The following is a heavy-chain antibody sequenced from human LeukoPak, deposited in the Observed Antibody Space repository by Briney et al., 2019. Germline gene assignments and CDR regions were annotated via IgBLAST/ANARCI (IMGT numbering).Heavy chain of an antibody. CDR3: ARAYGGNSQYFQH. D-gene: IGHD4-23*01. CDR1: GGSISSYY. J-gene: IGHJ1*01. CDR2: IYHSGST. Sequence: ESSETLSLTCTVSGGSISSYYWSWIRQPPGKGLEWIGSIYHSGSTYYNPSLKSRVTISVDTSKNQFSLKLTSVTAADTAVYYCARAYGGNSQYFQHWGQGTLVTVSS. V-gene: IGHV4-38-2*02.